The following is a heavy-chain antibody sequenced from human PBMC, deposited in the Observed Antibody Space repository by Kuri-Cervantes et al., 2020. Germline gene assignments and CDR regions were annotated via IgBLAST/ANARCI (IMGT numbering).Heavy chain of an antibody. CDR1: GFNLITYS. V-gene: IGHV3-48*01. CDR3: ARHWSRGFDY. Sequence: GESLKISCVASGFNLITYSMSWVRQAPGKGLEWVSYIDSGSYTMYYADSVKGRFTISRDNAKNSLFLQMNSLRAEDTAVYYCARHWSRGFDYWGQGTLVTVSS. D-gene: IGHD3-3*01. J-gene: IGHJ4*02. CDR2: IDSGSYTM.